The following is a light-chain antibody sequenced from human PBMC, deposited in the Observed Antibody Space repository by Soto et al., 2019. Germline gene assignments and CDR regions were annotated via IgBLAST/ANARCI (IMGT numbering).Light chain of an antibody. CDR2: GAS. CDR1: QSVSSR. V-gene: IGKV3-15*01. Sequence: EIVLTQSPGTLSLSPGKRATLSCRASQSVSSRLAWYQQKPGQSPRLLIYGASTRATGIPARFSGSGSGTEFTLTINSLQPDDFATYFCQQYNSYSRTFGQGTKVDIK. CDR3: QQYNSYSRT. J-gene: IGKJ1*01.